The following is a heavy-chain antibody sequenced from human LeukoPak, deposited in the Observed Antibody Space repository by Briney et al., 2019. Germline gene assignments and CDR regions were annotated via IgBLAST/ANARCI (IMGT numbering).Heavy chain of an antibody. D-gene: IGHD3-10*01. Sequence: GGSLRLSCAASGFTVSSNYMSWVRQAPGKGLEWVSVIYSGGSTYYADSVKGRFTISRDNSKNTLYLQMNSLGAEDTAVYYCARSLWFGDKPENWGQGTLVTVSS. CDR1: GFTVSSNY. CDR3: ARSLWFGDKPEN. J-gene: IGHJ4*02. CDR2: IYSGGST. V-gene: IGHV3-53*01.